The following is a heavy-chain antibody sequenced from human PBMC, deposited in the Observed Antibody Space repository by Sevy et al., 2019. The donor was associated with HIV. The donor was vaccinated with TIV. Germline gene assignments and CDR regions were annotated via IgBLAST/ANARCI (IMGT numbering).Heavy chain of an antibody. J-gene: IGHJ4*02. CDR2: ISAYNGNT. CDR3: ARDLRYCSGGSYYSSVNLSY. V-gene: IGHV1-18*01. D-gene: IGHD2-15*01. CDR1: GYTFTSYG. Sequence: ASVKVSCKASGYTFTSYGISWVRQAPGQGLEWMGWISAYNGNTNYAQKLQGRVTMTTDTSTSTAYMELRSLRSDDTAVYYCARDLRYCSGGSYYSSVNLSYWGQGTLVTVSS.